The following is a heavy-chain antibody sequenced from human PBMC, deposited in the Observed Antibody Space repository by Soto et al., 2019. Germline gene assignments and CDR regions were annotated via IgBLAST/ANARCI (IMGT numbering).Heavy chain of an antibody. V-gene: IGHV3-23*01. CDR2: INSNGGST. D-gene: IGHD2-2*01. CDR1: GFTFSRYV. J-gene: IGHJ4*02. Sequence: EVQLLESGGGLVQPGGSLRLSCVASGFTFSRYVMTWVRQAPGKGLEWVSTINSNGGSTYYTDSVKGRFTISRDNSKNSLYLQMNGLRAEETAVYFCARVPDLDYCSRTSCLYYFDYWGQGALVTVSS. CDR3: ARVPDLDYCSRTSCLYYFDY.